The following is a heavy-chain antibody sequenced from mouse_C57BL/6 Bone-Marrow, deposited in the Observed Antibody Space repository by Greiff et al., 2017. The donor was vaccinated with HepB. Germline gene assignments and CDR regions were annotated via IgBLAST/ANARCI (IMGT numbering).Heavy chain of an antibody. Sequence: EVKLQQSGPELVKPGASVKISCKASGYTFTDYYMNWVKQSHGKSLEWIGDINPNNGGTSYNQKFKGKATLTVDKSSSTAYMELRSLTSEDSAVYYCALYYYWYFDVWGTGTTVTVSS. D-gene: IGHD1-1*01. J-gene: IGHJ1*03. V-gene: IGHV1-26*01. CDR2: INPNNGGT. CDR1: GYTFTDYY. CDR3: ALYYYWYFDV.